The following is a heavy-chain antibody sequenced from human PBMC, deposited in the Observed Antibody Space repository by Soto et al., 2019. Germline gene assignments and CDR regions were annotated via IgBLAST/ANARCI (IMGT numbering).Heavy chain of an antibody. V-gene: IGHV1-8*01. CDR2: MNPNSGNT. CDR3: ARPRGVGADDAFDI. D-gene: IGHD1-26*01. Sequence: ASVKVSCKASGYTFTSYDINWVRQATGQGLEWMGWMNPNSGNTGYAQKFQGRVTMTRNTSISTAYMELSSLRSEDTAVYYCARPRGVGADDAFDIWGQGTMVTVSS. CDR1: GYTFTSYD. J-gene: IGHJ3*02.